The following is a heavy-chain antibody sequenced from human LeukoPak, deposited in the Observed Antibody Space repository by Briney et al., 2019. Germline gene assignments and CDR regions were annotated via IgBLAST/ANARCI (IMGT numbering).Heavy chain of an antibody. D-gene: IGHD5-24*01. J-gene: IGHJ4*02. CDR2: ISGSGGSR. V-gene: IGHV3-23*01. CDR3: AKDRSSVEMATTFDY. CDR1: GFTFSSYA. Sequence: GGSLRLSCAASGFTFSSYAMSWVRQAPGKGLEWVSAISGSGGSRYYADSVKGRFTISRDNSKNTLYLQMNSLRAEDTAVYYCAKDRSSVEMATTFDYWGQGTLVTVSS.